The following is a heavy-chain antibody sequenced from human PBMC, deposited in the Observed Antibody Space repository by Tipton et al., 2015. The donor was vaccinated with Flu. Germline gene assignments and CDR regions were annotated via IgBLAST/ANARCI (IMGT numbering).Heavy chain of an antibody. V-gene: IGHV4-34*01. D-gene: IGHD2-21*02. CDR1: GGSFSGYH. J-gene: IGHJ3*02. CDR3: ATHCVGVCSHAFDI. CDR2: INHSGTT. Sequence: TLSLTCAVYGGSFSGYHWSWIRQPPGKGLEWIGEINHSGTTNYSPSLKSRVTISVDTSKKQFSLKLSSVTAADTAVYYCATHCVGVCSHAFDIWGQGTMVTVSS.